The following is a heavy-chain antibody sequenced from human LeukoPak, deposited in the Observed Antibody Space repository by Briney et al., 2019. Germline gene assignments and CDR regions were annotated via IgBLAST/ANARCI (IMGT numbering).Heavy chain of an antibody. Sequence: GGSLRLSCAASGFTFSSYGMSWVRQAPGKGLEWVSTISGSAYNSYYADSVKGRFTISRDNSANTLYLQMNSLRAEDTALYYCAKHSGSYFIYHVYSWGQGTLVTVSS. CDR2: ISGSAYNS. V-gene: IGHV3-23*01. CDR1: GFTFSSYG. CDR3: AKHSGSYFIYHVYS. D-gene: IGHD1-26*01. J-gene: IGHJ4*02.